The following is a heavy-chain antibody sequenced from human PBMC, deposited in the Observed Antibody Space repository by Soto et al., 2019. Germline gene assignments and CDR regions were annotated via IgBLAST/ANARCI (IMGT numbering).Heavy chain of an antibody. CDR2: INYRGTT. CDR1: GGSISSSSYF. CDR3: ARLVACGGGSCKFDR. V-gene: IGHV4-39*01. D-gene: IGHD2-15*01. J-gene: IGHJ5*02. Sequence: QLQLQESGPGLVTPSETLSLTCTVSGGSISSSSYFWAWVRQSPAKGLEWIGSINYRGTTYYIASLKRRATISMDTSKHQFSLRLNSVTAADTAVYYCARLVACGGGSCKFDRWGQGTLVTVSS.